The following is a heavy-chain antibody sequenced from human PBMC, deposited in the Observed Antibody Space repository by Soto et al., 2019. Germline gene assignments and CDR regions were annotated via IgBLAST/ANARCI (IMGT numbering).Heavy chain of an antibody. Sequence: TLSLTCTVSGGSINSAGNSWGWVRQSPGKGLEWIGYRYHSGSGYYNPSLQSRVTISVDRSKAQFYLMLTSVTAAATAVYFCARARYYDWCFDLRGMGSPVPNSS. J-gene: IGHJ2*01. CDR3: ARARYYDWCFDL. CDR2: RYHSGSG. V-gene: IGHV4-30-2*06. D-gene: IGHD3-10*01. CDR1: GGSINSAGNS.